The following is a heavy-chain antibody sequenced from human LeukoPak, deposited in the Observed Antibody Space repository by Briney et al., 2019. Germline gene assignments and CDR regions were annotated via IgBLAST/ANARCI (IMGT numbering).Heavy chain of an antibody. J-gene: IGHJ1*01. V-gene: IGHV3-23*01. D-gene: IGHD6-19*01. CDR3: AKVVYCSGWYGYFQH. CDR2: ISGSGGST. CDR1: GFTFSSYS. Sequence: GGSLRLSCAASGFTFSSYSMNWVRQTPGKGLEWDSAISGSGGSTYYADSVKGRFTISRDNSKNTLYLQMNSLRAEDTAVYYCAKVVYCSGWYGYFQHWGPGTLVTVSS.